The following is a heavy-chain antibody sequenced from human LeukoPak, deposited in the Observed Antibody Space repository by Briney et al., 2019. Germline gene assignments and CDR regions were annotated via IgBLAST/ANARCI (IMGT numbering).Heavy chain of an antibody. CDR1: GYTFTGYY. CDR3: ARVGASYPGYYFDY. J-gene: IGHJ4*02. Sequence: ASVKVSCKASGYTFTGYYMHWVRQAPGQGLEWMGWINPNSGGTNYAQKLPGRVTMTRDTSISTAYMELSRLRSDDTAVYYCARVGASYPGYYFDYWGQGTLVTVSS. V-gene: IGHV1-2*02. CDR2: INPNSGGT. D-gene: IGHD1-26*01.